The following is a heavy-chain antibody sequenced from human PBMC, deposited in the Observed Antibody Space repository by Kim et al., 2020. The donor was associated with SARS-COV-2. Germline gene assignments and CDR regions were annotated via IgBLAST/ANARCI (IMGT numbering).Heavy chain of an antibody. CDR3: ARRPYCSGGSCYEYYFDY. CDR2: IYPGDSDT. Sequence: GESLKISCKGSGYSFTSYWIGWVRQMPGKGLEWMGIIYPGDSDTRYSPSFQGQVTISADKSISTAYLQWSSLKASDTAMYYCARRPYCSGGSCYEYYFDYWGQGTLVTVSS. V-gene: IGHV5-51*01. CDR1: GYSFTSYW. D-gene: IGHD2-15*01. J-gene: IGHJ4*02.